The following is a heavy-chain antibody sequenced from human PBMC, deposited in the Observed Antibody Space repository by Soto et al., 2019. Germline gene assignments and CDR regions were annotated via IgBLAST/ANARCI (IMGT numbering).Heavy chain of an antibody. D-gene: IGHD3-10*01. J-gene: IGHJ5*02. CDR2: INHSGST. Sequence: PSETLSLTCAVYGGSFSGYYWSWIRQPPGKGLEWIGEINHSGSTNYNPSLKSRVTISVDTSKNQFSLKLSSVTAADTAVYYCASLITRVRGVKDYRWFDPWGQGNLVTVSS. CDR3: ASLITRVRGVKDYRWFDP. CDR1: GGSFSGYY. V-gene: IGHV4-34*01.